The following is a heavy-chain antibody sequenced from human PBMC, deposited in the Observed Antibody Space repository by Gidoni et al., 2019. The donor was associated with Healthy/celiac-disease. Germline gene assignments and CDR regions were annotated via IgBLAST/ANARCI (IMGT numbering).Heavy chain of an antibody. J-gene: IGHJ5*02. V-gene: IGHV3-23*01. CDR2: ISCSGVSS. CDR3: SITYADFWSGS. Sequence: VQLLEYGGGLRQPGGYLRRPCAAYGLTFSSDAMSWVRQAPGSGLESVTAISCSGVSSYYPDSLKARFTTSCDNSKNTLYLHMNILRTEDTAVYSCSITYADFWSGSWGQGTLVTVSS. D-gene: IGHD3-3*01. CDR1: GLTFSSDA.